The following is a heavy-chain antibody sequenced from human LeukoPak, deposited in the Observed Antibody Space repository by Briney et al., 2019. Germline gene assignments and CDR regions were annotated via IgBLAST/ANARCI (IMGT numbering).Heavy chain of an antibody. D-gene: IGHD2-21*01. CDR1: GFTFSSYA. CDR2: ISYDGSIK. CDR3: ARRDFYGGDPLDAFDI. V-gene: IGHV3-30-3*01. J-gene: IGHJ3*02. Sequence: GRSLRLSCAASGFTFSSYAMHWVRQAPGKGLEWVAIISYDGSIKLCADSVKGRFTISRDNSKNTLYLQMNSLRAEDTAVYYCARRDFYGGDPLDAFDIWGQGTMVTVSS.